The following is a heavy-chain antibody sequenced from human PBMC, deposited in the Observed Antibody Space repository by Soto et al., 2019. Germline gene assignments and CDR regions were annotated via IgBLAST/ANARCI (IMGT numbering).Heavy chain of an antibody. CDR1: GFTFSDYY. D-gene: IGHD6-13*01. J-gene: IGHJ4*02. CDR3: ARVGSSSLFDY. CDR2: ISSSSSYT. V-gene: IGHV3-11*06. Sequence: GGSLRLSCAASGFTFSDYYMSWIRQAPGKGLEWVSYISSSSSYTNYADSVKGRFTISRDNAKNSLYLQMNSLRAEDTAVYYCARVGSSSLFDYWGQGTLVPVYS.